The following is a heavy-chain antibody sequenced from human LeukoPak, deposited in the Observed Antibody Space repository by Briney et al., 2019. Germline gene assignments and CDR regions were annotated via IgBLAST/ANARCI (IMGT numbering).Heavy chain of an antibody. Sequence: KPSETLSLTCTVSGGSISSYYWSWIRQPPGKGLEWIGYIYYSGSTNYNPSLKSRVTISVDTSKNQLSLKLSSVTAADTAVYYCARHPYYYDSSGTGAFDIWGQGTMVTVSS. CDR3: ARHPYYYDSSGTGAFDI. D-gene: IGHD3-22*01. CDR2: IYYSGST. J-gene: IGHJ3*02. V-gene: IGHV4-59*08. CDR1: GGSISSYY.